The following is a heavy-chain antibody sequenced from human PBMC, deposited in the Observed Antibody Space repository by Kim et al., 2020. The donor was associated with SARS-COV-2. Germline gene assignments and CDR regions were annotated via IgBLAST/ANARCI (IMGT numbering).Heavy chain of an antibody. V-gene: IGHV4-61*01. CDR1: GGSVSSGSYY. Sequence: SETLSLTCTVSGGSVSSGSYYWSWIRQPPGKGLEWIGYIYYSGSTNYNPSLKSRVTISVDTSKNQFSLKLSSVTAADTAVYYCAREDDSSGLSFDYWGQGTLVTVSS. D-gene: IGHD3-22*01. CDR3: AREDDSSGLSFDY. J-gene: IGHJ4*02. CDR2: IYYSGST.